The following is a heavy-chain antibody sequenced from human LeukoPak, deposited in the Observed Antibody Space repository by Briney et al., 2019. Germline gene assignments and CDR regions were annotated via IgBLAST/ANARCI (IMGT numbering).Heavy chain of an antibody. CDR1: GFTFSNYA. J-gene: IGHJ3*02. CDR2: ITSGENT. Sequence: PGGSLRLSCAASGFTFSNYAMNWVRQAPGKGLEWVSTITSGENTYYADSVKGRFTISRDNAKNSLYLQMNSLRAEDTAVYYCAKDHRTSDAFDIWGQGTMVTVSS. D-gene: IGHD2-8*01. V-gene: IGHV3-23*01. CDR3: AKDHRTSDAFDI.